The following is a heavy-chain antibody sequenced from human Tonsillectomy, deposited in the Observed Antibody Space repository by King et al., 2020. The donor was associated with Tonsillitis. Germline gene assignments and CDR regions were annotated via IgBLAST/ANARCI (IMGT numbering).Heavy chain of an antibody. CDR1: GFTFDDYA. D-gene: IGHD3-22*01. CDR3: AKDSAVTMIKVGGPAFDI. CDR2: ISWNSGSI. J-gene: IGHJ3*02. V-gene: IGHV3-9*01. Sequence: VQLVESGGGLVQPGRSLRLSCAASGFTFDDYAMHWVRQAPGKGLEWVSGISWNSGSIGYADSVKGRFTISRENAKNSLYLQMNSLRAEDTALYYCAKDSAVTMIKVGGPAFDIWGQGTLVTVSS.